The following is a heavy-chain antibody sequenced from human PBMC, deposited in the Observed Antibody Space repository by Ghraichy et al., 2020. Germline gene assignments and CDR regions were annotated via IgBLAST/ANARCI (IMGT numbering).Heavy chain of an antibody. CDR3: AAAAFWSGYYGVGGMDV. V-gene: IGHV1-58*01. CDR2: IVVGSGNT. Sequence: SVKVSCKASGFTFTSSAVQWVRQARGQRLEWIGWIVVGSGNTNYAQKFQERVTITRDMSTSTAYMELSSLRSEDTAVYYCAAAAFWSGYYGVGGMDVWGQGTTVTVSS. CDR1: GFTFTSSA. J-gene: IGHJ6*02. D-gene: IGHD3-3*01.